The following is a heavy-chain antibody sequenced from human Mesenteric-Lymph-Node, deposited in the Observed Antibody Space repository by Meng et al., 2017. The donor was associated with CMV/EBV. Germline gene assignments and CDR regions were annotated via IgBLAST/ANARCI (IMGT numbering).Heavy chain of an antibody. J-gene: IGHJ6*02. CDR3: ARVQYCTSSDCYGHYGMDV. CDR1: GFTFSTYW. V-gene: IGHV3-7*01. CDR2: IKEDGSEK. Sequence: GESLKISCAASGFTFSTYWMTWVRQAPGKGLEWVANIKEDGSEKYYVDSVKGRFTISRDNAKKSLYLQMNSLRAEDTAVYYCARVQYCTSSDCYGHYGMDVWGQGTTVTVSS. D-gene: IGHD2/OR15-2a*01.